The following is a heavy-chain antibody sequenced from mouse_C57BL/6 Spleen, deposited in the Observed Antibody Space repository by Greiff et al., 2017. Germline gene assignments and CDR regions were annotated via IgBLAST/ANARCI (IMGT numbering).Heavy chain of an antibody. CDR1: GYTFTDYY. CDR3: ARSEGLRLYYAMGY. Sequence: QVHVKQSGAELVRPGASVKLSCKASGYTFTDYYINWVKQRPGQGLEWIARIYPGSGNTYYNEKFKGKATLTAEKSSSTAYMQLSSLTSEDSAVYFCARSEGLRLYYAMGYWGQGTSVTVSS. V-gene: IGHV1-76*01. D-gene: IGHD2-4*01. J-gene: IGHJ4*01. CDR2: IYPGSGNT.